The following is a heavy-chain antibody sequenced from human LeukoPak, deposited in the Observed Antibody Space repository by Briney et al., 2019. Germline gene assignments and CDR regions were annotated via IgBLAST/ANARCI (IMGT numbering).Heavy chain of an antibody. CDR1: GGTFSSYA. Sequence: SVKVSCKASGGTFSSYAISWVRQAPGRGLEWMGGIIPIFGTANYAQKFQGRVTITADKSTSTAYMELRSLRSDDTAVYYCARAGAVVDNWFDPWGQGTLVTVSS. CDR3: ARAGAVVDNWFDP. J-gene: IGHJ5*02. D-gene: IGHD2-15*01. V-gene: IGHV1-69*06. CDR2: IIPIFGTA.